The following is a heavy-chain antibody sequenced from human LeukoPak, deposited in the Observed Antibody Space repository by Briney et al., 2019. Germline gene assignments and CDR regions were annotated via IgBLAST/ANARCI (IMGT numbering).Heavy chain of an antibody. J-gene: IGHJ4*02. CDR2: ISYDGSNK. V-gene: IGHV3-30*03. D-gene: IGHD6-6*01. Sequence: PGGSLRLSCAASGFTFSSYSMNWVRQAPGKGLEWVAVISYDGSNKYYADSVKGRFTISRDNSKNTLYLQMNSLRAEDTAVYYCARFAQLVLVVGLDYWGQGTLVTVSS. CDR1: GFTFSSYS. CDR3: ARFAQLVLVVGLDY.